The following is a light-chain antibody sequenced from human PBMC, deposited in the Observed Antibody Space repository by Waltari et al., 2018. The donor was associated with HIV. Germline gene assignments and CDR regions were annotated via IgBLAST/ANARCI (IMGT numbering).Light chain of an antibody. CDR2: LAS. CDR3: QQYYSTPPT. CDR1: QSILYSSKNENF. V-gene: IGKV4-1*01. Sequence: DIVMTQSPHSLAVSLGERATINCKSSQSILYSSKNENFLAWYQQKPGQTPTLLIYLASSRFSGVPYRCSGSGSGTDFALTINSLQSEDVAVYFCQQYYSTPPTFGQGTRVEI. J-gene: IGKJ1*01.